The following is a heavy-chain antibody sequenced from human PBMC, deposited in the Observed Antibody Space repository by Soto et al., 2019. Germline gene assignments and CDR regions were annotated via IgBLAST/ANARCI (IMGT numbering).Heavy chain of an antibody. D-gene: IGHD2-21*02. CDR3: ARERHCGGDCYTFDY. CDR1: GYTFTSHY. V-gene: IGHV1-46*01. Sequence: ASVKVSCKASGYTFTSHYMHWVRQAPGQGLEWMGIINPSGGSTSYAQKFQGRVTMTRDTSTSTVYMELSSLRSEDTAVYYCARERHCGGDCYTFDYWGQGTLVTVSS. J-gene: IGHJ4*02. CDR2: INPSGGST.